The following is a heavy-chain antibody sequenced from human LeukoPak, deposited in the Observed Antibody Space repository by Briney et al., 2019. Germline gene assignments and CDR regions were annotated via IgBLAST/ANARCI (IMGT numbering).Heavy chain of an antibody. Sequence: PGGSLRLSCAASGSTFSSYSMNWVRQAPGKGLEWVSSISSSSSYIYYADSVKGRFTISRDNAKNSLYLQMNSLRAEDTAVYYCAREGPYGDYFGYWGQGTQVTVSS. CDR1: GSTFSSYS. CDR3: AREGPYGDYFGY. CDR2: ISSSSSYI. J-gene: IGHJ4*02. D-gene: IGHD4-17*01. V-gene: IGHV3-21*01.